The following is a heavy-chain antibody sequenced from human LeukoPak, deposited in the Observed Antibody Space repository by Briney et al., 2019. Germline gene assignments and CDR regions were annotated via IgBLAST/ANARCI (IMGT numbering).Heavy chain of an antibody. J-gene: IGHJ6*03. D-gene: IGHD1-7*01. CDR1: EFSASNYW. Sequence: GGSLRLSCVVSEFSASNYWMNWVRQAPGKGLEWVSYISSSSSSIYYADSVKGRFTVSRDNAKNSLYLQMNSLRAEDTAVYYCARGDNWNSYYYYYMDVWGKGTTVTVSS. CDR3: ARGDNWNSYYYYYMDV. V-gene: IGHV3-48*04. CDR2: ISSSSSSI.